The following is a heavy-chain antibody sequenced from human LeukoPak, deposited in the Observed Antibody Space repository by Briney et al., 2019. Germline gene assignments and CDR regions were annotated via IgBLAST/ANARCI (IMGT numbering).Heavy chain of an antibody. Sequence: ASVKVSCKASGYTFTSYGISWVRQAPGQGLEWMGWISAYNGNTNYAQKLQGRVTITTDTSTSTAYMELRNLRSDDTAVYYCAREGYYYDSSGYYPFWYWGQVILVTVSS. CDR1: GYTFTSYG. D-gene: IGHD3-22*01. V-gene: IGHV1-18*01. CDR2: ISAYNGNT. J-gene: IGHJ4*02. CDR3: AREGYYYDSSGYYPFWY.